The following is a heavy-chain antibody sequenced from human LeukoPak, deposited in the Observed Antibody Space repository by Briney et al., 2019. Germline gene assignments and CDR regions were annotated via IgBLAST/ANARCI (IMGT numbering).Heavy chain of an antibody. CDR3: GTHAGRTGSDD. V-gene: IGHV3-11*01. CDR2: ISGSGNDI. J-gene: IGHJ4*02. D-gene: IGHD3/OR15-3a*01. Sequence: GGSLRLPCATSGFIFSGYYMSWILQAPGKGLEWVSYISGSGNDISYADSVKGRFTISRDNAKGSLYLQMNSLRAADSAVYYCGTHAGRTGSDDWGQGTLVTVSS. CDR1: GFIFSGYY.